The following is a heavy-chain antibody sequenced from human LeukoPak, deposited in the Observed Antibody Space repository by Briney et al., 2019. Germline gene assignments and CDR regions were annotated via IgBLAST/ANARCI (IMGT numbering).Heavy chain of an antibody. J-gene: IGHJ6*03. D-gene: IGHD5-18*01. Sequence: GGSLRLSCAASGFTSEDYGMHWVRHAPGKGLEWFSGISPDSNHIDYVDSVKGRFTISRDNAKNSLYLQMNSLRAEDTAVYYCARDQWLQSDYYMDVWGKGTTVTVSS. CDR2: ISPDSNHI. V-gene: IGHV3-9*02. CDR1: GFTSEDYG. CDR3: ARDQWLQSDYYMDV.